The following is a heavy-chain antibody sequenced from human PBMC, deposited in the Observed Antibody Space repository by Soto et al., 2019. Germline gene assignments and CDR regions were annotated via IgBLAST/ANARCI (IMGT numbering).Heavy chain of an antibody. D-gene: IGHD3-3*01. V-gene: IGHV1-46*01. J-gene: IGHJ6*02. CDR3: ARDKGRTIFGVVIKNYYYYGMDV. CDR1: GYTFTSYY. Sequence: ASVKVSCKASGYTFTSYYMHWVRQAPGQGLEWMGIINPSGGSTSYAQKFQGRVTMTRDTSTSTVYMELSSLRSEDTAVYYCARDKGRTIFGVVIKNYYYYGMDVWGQGTTVTVSS. CDR2: INPSGGST.